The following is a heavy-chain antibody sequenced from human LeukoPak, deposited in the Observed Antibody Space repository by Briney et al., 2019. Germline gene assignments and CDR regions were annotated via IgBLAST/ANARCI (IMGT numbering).Heavy chain of an antibody. CDR3: SRDGSGPFDD. J-gene: IGHJ4*02. Sequence: GGSLRLSCAASGFTFSNDWMNWVRQAPGKGLEWVANIRKDGSEKHYVDSVTGRFTISRDNAKNSLYLQMNSLRAEGTAVYYCSRDGSGPFDDWGQGTLVTVSS. V-gene: IGHV3-7*05. CDR2: IRKDGSEK. D-gene: IGHD5-12*01. CDR1: GFTFSNDW.